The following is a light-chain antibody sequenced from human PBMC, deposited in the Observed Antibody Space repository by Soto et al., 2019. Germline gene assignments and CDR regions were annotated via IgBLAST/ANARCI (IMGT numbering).Light chain of an antibody. Sequence: DIQMTQSPSSLSASVGDRVTITCRASQGISNFLAWYQQKPGKVPKLLISAASTLQSGVPSRFSGSGSGTDFTLTITSRQAEDVATYYCQKYSSVITFGQGTRLEIK. CDR3: QKYSSVIT. J-gene: IGKJ5*01. V-gene: IGKV1-27*01. CDR1: QGISNF. CDR2: AAS.